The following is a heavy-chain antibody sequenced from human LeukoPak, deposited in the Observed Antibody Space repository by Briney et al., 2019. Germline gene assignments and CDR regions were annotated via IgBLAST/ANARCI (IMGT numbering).Heavy chain of an antibody. J-gene: IGHJ4*02. CDR3: AALPQGYYGDSPRLGGY. Sequence: GTSVKVSCKASGFTFTSSAMQWVRQARGQRLEWIGWIVVGSGNTNYAQKFQERVTITRDMSTSTAYMELSSLRSEDTAVYYCAALPQGYYGDSPRLGGYWGQGTLVTVSS. V-gene: IGHV1-58*02. CDR2: IVVGSGNT. CDR1: GFTFTSSA. D-gene: IGHD4-17*01.